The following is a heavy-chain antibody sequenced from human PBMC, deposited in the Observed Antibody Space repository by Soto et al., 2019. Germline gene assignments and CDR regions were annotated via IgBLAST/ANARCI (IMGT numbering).Heavy chain of an antibody. V-gene: IGHV1-69*01. CDR3: AEDSITDTAVFSD. CDR1: GGTFSSYA. Sequence: QVQLVQSGAEVKKPGSSVRVSCKASGGTFSSYAINWVRQAPGQGLEWVGGIIPIFNTANYGPKFQGRVTITVDEPTSTAYMDLSSLSSEDTAVYYCAEDSITDTAVFSDWGQGTLVTVSS. CDR2: IIPIFNTA. J-gene: IGHJ4*02. D-gene: IGHD1-20*01.